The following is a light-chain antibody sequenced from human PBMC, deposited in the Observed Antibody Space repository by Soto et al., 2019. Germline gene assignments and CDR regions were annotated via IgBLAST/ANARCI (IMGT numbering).Light chain of an antibody. Sequence: AIQLTQSPSSLSASVGDRVTITCRASQGISSALAWYQQKPGKAPKLLIYDASSLESGVPSRFSGSGSGTDFTLTNSSLHAEDFATYYCQQFNSDLLFTFGPGTKVDIK. CDR3: QQFNSDLLFT. V-gene: IGKV1-13*02. CDR2: DAS. J-gene: IGKJ3*01. CDR1: QGISSA.